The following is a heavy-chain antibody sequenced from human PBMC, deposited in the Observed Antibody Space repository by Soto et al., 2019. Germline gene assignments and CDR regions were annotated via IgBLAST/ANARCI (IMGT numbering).Heavy chain of an antibody. D-gene: IGHD1-1*01. CDR2: ISYDGSNK. CDR1: GFTFSSYA. V-gene: IGHV3-30*04. CDR3: ARDLNGVDAFDI. Sequence: GGSLRLSCAASGFTFSSYAMHWVRQAPGKGLEWVAVISYDGSNKYYADSVKGRFTISRDNSKNTLYLQMNSLRAEDTAVYYCARDLNGVDAFDIWGQGTMVTVSS. J-gene: IGHJ3*02.